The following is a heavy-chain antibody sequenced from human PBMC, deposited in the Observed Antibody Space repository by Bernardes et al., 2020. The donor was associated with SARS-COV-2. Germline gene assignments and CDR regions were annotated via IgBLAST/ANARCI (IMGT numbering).Heavy chain of an antibody. J-gene: IGHJ6*02. CDR3: ATTQRLTYYYDSIGYKNFYGVDV. CDR2: ISVRGDDT. CDR1: GITFTTRA. V-gene: IGHV3-23*01. Sequence: GGALKISCAVSGITFTTRALNWVRQAPGTGLEWVSSISVRGDDTYYADSVRGRFTISRDNSNNALYLQMSSLRAEDTALYYCATTQRLTYYYDSIGYKNFYGVDVWGQGTTVTVSS. D-gene: IGHD3-22*01.